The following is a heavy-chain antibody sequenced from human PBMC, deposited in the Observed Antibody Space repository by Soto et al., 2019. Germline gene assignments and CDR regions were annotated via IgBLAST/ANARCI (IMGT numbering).Heavy chain of an antibody. D-gene: IGHD6-13*01. CDR2: ISAYNGNT. CDR1: GYTFTSYG. CDR3: ARSQGSSWY. V-gene: IGHV1-18*04. Sequence: GASVKISSKASGYTFTSYGISGVRQAPGQGLEWMGLISAYNGNTNYAQKLQGRVTMTTDTSTSTASTEIRSLRSDARALSCCARSQGSSWY. J-gene: IGHJ2*01.